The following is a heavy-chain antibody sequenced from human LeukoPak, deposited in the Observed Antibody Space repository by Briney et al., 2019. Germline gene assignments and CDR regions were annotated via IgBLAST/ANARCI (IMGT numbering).Heavy chain of an antibody. Sequence: PGGSLRLSCAASEFTFSSYSMNWVRQAPGKGLEWVSSISSDSSYIYYTDSVKGRFTISRDNGKNSLYLQLNSLRAEDTAVYYCAREGRGEYFDYWGQGTLVTVSS. CDR3: AREGRGEYFDY. V-gene: IGHV3-21*01. CDR2: ISSDSSYI. J-gene: IGHJ4*02. D-gene: IGHD3-10*01. CDR1: EFTFSSYS.